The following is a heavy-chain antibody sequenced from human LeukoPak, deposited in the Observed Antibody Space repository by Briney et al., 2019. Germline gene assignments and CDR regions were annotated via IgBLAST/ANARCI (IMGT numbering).Heavy chain of an antibody. J-gene: IGHJ4*02. Sequence: VASVKVSCKASGYTFNNYDMHWVRQAPGQGLEWMGITNPNDDSTSYAQKFQGRVTMTRDTSTSTVYVELSSLRSEDTAVYYCARGLRTSGYSHWGQGTLVTVSS. CDR2: TNPNDDST. CDR3: ARGLRTSGYSH. CDR1: GYTFNNYD. D-gene: IGHD3-22*01. V-gene: IGHV1-46*02.